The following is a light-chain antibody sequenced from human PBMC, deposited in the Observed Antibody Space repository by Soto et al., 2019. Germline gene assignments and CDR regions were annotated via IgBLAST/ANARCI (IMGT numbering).Light chain of an antibody. J-gene: IGLJ1*01. Sequence: QSALTQPASVSGSPGQSITFSCTGTSSDVGGHNYVSWYQQHPGKAPKLIIFEVTNRPSGVSSRFSSSKSGNTASLTISGLQAEDEADYYCSSYTSTNTLDVFGTGTKVTVL. V-gene: IGLV2-14*01. CDR1: SSDVGGHNY. CDR3: SSYTSTNTLDV. CDR2: EVT.